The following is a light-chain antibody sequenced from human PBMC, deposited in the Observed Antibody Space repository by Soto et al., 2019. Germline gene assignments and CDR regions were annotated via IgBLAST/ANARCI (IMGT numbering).Light chain of an antibody. V-gene: IGKV3-20*01. CDR3: QHYSSSPPAIT. CDR2: GAS. CDR1: QSVSSN. J-gene: IGKJ5*01. Sequence: VVVTPSPDLLSVPPGKTATLSCRASQSVSSNLAWYQQKPGQAPRLLIYGASNRATGIPDRFSGGGSGTDFTLTISRLEPEDFAVYYCQHYSSSPPAITFGQGTRLEIK.